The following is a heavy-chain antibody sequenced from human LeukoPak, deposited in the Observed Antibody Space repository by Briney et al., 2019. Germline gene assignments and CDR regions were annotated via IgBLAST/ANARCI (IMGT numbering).Heavy chain of an antibody. D-gene: IGHD4-17*01. CDR1: GGSISSYY. CDR2: IYYNGNT. CDR3: ARDRDGDYGIYY. J-gene: IGHJ4*02. V-gene: IGHV4-59*01. Sequence: PSETLSLTCTVSGGSISSYYWSWIRQPPGKGLEWIGYIYYNGNTNYNPSLKSRVTISVDTSKNQFSLKLSSVTAADTAVYYCARDRDGDYGIYYWGQGTLVTVSS.